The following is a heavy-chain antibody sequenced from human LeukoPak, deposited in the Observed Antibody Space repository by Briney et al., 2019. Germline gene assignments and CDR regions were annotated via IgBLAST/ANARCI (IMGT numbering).Heavy chain of an antibody. Sequence: ASVKVSCXASGYTFINYYMHWVRQALGQGLEWMGIINPSGGSTTYAQTFQGRVTMTRDTSTSTVYMELSSLRSEDTAVYYCARDEQLVYPYKNDILTIPGYYFMDVWGKGTTVTVSS. D-gene: IGHD3-9*01. CDR3: ARDEQLVYPYKNDILTIPGYYFMDV. J-gene: IGHJ6*03. V-gene: IGHV1-46*01. CDR1: GYTFINYY. CDR2: INPSGGST.